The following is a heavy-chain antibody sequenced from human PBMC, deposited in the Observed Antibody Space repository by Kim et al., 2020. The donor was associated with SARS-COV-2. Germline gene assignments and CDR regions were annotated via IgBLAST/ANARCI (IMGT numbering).Heavy chain of an antibody. CDR3: ARGSRADILTGYPLEYFQH. CDR2: IYYSGST. D-gene: IGHD3-9*01. V-gene: IGHV4-31*03. J-gene: IGHJ1*01. CDR1: GGSISSGGYY. Sequence: SETLSLTCTVSGGSISSGGYYWSWIRQHPGKGLEWIGYIYYSGSTYYNPSLKSRVTISVDTSKNQFSLKLSSVTAADTAVYYCARGSRADILTGYPLEYFQHWGQGTLVTVSS.